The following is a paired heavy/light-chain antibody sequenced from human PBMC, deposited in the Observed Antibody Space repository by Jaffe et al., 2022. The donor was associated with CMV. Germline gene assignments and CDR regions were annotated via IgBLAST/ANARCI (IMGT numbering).Heavy chain of an antibody. CDR1: GFTFNSFG. Sequence: EVQLVESGGGLVKPGGSLRLSCAASGFTFNSFGMSWVRQAPGKGLEWVSSISSNTKNILFQDSLKGRFTVSRDNAKNSIYLQMNSLRAEDTAVYYCARLGYTYANRDYYYYLDVWGKGTTVTVS. V-gene: IGHV3-21*01. D-gene: IGHD2-8*01. CDR2: ISSNTKNI. CDR3: ARLGYTYANRDYYYYLDV. J-gene: IGHJ6*03.
Light chain of an antibody. Sequence: EIVLTQSPGILSLSPGERATLSCRASQSVSSSYLAWYQQKPGQAPRLLIHGASSRATGIPDRFSGSGSGTDFTLIITRLEPEDFAVYYCQHYDNSPPWTFGQGTKVEIK. CDR2: GAS. V-gene: IGKV3-20*01. CDR1: QSVSSSY. J-gene: IGKJ1*01. CDR3: QHYDNSPPWT.